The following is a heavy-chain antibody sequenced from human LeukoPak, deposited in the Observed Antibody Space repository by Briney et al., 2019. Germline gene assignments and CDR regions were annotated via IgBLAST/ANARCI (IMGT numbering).Heavy chain of an antibody. CDR1: GFTLSSYG. CDR2: ISYDGGNK. V-gene: IGHV3-30*18. D-gene: IGHD6-13*01. CDR3: AKDRRSSWSFDY. Sequence: GRSLRLSCAASGFTLSSYGMHWVRQAPGKGLEWVAVISYDGGNKYYADSVKGRFTISRDNSKNTLYLQMNSLRAEDTAVYYCAKDRRSSWSFDYWGQGTLVTVSS. J-gene: IGHJ4*02.